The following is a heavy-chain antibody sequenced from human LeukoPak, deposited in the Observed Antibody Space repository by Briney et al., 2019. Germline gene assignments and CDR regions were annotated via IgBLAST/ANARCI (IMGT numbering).Heavy chain of an antibody. J-gene: IGHJ4*02. Sequence: PGGSLRLSCAASGFTFSSYAMTWVRQAPVKGLEWLSVVTDTGGNTYHADSVKGRFTISRDNSKNTLYLQMNSLRAEDTAVYYCAKDQRPFDYWGQGTLVTVSS. CDR1: GFTFSSYA. V-gene: IGHV3-23*01. CDR2: VTDTGGNT. CDR3: AKDQRPFDY.